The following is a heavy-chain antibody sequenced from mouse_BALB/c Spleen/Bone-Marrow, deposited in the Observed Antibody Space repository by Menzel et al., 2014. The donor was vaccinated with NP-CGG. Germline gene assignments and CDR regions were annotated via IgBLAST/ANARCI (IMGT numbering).Heavy chain of an antibody. CDR3: ARDDDSYAMDY. V-gene: IGHV2-9*02. D-gene: IGHD2-3*01. Sequence: VQLQQSGPGLVAPSQSLSTTCTVSGFSLTSYSVHWVRQPPGKGLEWLGVIWAGGSTNYNSALMSGLSISKDNSKSQVFLKMSSLQTDDTAMFYCARDDDSYAMDYWGQGTSVTVSS. CDR1: GFSLTSYS. CDR2: IWAGGST. J-gene: IGHJ4*01.